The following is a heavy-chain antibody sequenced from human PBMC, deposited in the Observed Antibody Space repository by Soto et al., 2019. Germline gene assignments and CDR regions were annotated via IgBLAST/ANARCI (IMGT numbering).Heavy chain of an antibody. Sequence: ASETLSLTCTVSGGSISSYYWSWIRQPPGKGLEWIGYIYYSGSTNYNPSLKSRVTISVDTSKNQFSLKLSSVTAADTAVYYCARSWGFALDYWGQGTLVTVS. J-gene: IGHJ4*02. D-gene: IGHD3-10*01. CDR1: GGSISSYY. CDR3: ARSWGFALDY. CDR2: IYYSGST. V-gene: IGHV4-59*01.